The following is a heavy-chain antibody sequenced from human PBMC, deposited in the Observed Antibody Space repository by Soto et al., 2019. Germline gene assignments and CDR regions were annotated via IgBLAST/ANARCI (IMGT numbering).Heavy chain of an antibody. D-gene: IGHD6-13*01. CDR2: IDPSDSYT. V-gene: IGHV5-10-1*01. CDR1: AYSFTSYW. Sequence: GESLKISCKGSAYSFTSYWISWVRQMTGKGLEWMGRIDPSDSYTNYSPSFQGHVTISADKSISPAYLQWRRLKASDTAMYYCARRGSLPYYYYGMDVWGQGPTVTVSS. J-gene: IGHJ6*02. CDR3: ARRGSLPYYYYGMDV.